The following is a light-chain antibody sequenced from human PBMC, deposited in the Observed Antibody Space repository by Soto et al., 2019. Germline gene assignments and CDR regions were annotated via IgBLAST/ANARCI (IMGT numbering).Light chain of an antibody. Sequence: DIVLTQSPLSLPVTPGEPASISCRSSQSLLHNNGYNYLDWYVQKPGQSPQLLIYLGSNRASGVPERFSGSGSGTDFSLKISRVEAEDAGVYYCMQALQSPLTFGGGTKVEIK. CDR2: LGS. J-gene: IGKJ4*01. V-gene: IGKV2-28*01. CDR3: MQALQSPLT. CDR1: QSLLHNNGYNY.